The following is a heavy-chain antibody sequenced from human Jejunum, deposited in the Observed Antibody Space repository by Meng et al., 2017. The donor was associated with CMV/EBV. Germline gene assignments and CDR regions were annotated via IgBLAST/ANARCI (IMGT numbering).Heavy chain of an antibody. CDR3: ARTLGETTDYGSGTYLPMYWFDP. Sequence: YDWSWIRQYPGKGLEWIGHIYYSGRTDYNPSLKSRITVSVDTSKNQFSLKLSSVTAADTAVYYCARTLGETTDYGSGTYLPMYWFDPWGRGTLVTVSS. CDR2: IYYSGRT. J-gene: IGHJ5*02. CDR1: YD. D-gene: IGHD3-10*01. V-gene: IGHV4-31*02.